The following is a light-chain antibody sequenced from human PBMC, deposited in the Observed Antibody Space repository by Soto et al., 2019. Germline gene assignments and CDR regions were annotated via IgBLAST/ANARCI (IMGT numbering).Light chain of an antibody. Sequence: DIQMTQSPSTLSASVGDRVTITCRASQSISSWLAWYQQKPGEAPKLLIYKASSLESGVPSRFSGSGSGTEFTLTISSLQPEDFATYYCQQANSFPITFGQGTRLEIK. V-gene: IGKV1-5*03. CDR1: QSISSW. J-gene: IGKJ5*01. CDR3: QQANSFPIT. CDR2: KAS.